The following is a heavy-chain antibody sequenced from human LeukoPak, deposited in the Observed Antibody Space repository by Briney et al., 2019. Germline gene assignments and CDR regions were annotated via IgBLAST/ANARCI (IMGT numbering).Heavy chain of an antibody. Sequence: PSQTLSLTCAVSGGSISSGGYSWSWIRQPPGKGLEWIGYIYHSGSTYYNPSLKSRVTISVDRSKNQFSLKLSSVTAADTAVYYCARGLLYYDSSPFDYWGQGTLVTVSS. CDR1: GGSISSGGYS. CDR3: ARGLLYYDSSPFDY. CDR2: IYHSGST. J-gene: IGHJ4*02. D-gene: IGHD3-22*01. V-gene: IGHV4-30-2*02.